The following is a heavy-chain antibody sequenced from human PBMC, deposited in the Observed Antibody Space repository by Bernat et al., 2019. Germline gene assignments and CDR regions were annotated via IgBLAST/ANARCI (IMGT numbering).Heavy chain of an antibody. Sequence: EVQLVESGGGLVQPGRSLRLSCAASGFTFDDYAMHWVRQAPGKGLEWVSSISWNSGSIGYADSVKGRFTISRDNAKNSLYLQMNSLRVEDTALYYCAKCQAERWLQLPTGAWGQGTLVTVSS. V-gene: IGHV3-9*01. D-gene: IGHD5-24*01. CDR3: AKCQAERWLQLPTGA. J-gene: IGHJ4*02. CDR2: ISWNSGSI. CDR1: GFTFDDYA.